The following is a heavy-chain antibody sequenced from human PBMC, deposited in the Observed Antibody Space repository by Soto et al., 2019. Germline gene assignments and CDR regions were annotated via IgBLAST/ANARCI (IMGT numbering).Heavy chain of an antibody. V-gene: IGHV3-33*01. Sequence: GESLKISCAASGFTFSSYGMHWVRQAPGKGLEWVAVIWYDGSNKYYADSVKGRFTISRDNSKNTLYLQMNSLRAEDTAVYYCARSSPKYSSSWYPFDYGGQGTLVTVSS. CDR3: ARSSPKYSSSWYPFDY. CDR1: GFTFSSYG. D-gene: IGHD6-13*01. CDR2: IWYDGSNK. J-gene: IGHJ4*02.